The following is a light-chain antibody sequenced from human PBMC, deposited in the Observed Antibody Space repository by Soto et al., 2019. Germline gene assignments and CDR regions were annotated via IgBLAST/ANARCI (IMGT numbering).Light chain of an antibody. J-gene: IGKJ1*01. Sequence: EVVMTQSPVTLSLSPGERATLSCRASQSITTNLAWYQQKPGQAPRLLIYGASTRATGVPARFSGSGSGTQLNLTINSLQSEDFAVYYCQQYNDWPPQRTFGQGTKVDIK. V-gene: IGKV3-15*01. CDR2: GAS. CDR3: QQYNDWPPQRT. CDR1: QSITTN.